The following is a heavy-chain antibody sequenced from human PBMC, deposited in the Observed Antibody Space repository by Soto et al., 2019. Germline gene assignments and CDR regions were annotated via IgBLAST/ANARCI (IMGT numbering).Heavy chain of an antibody. CDR3: ARDIGYSYGYAPNAFDI. D-gene: IGHD5-18*01. V-gene: IGHV1-69*08. Sequence: QVQLVQSGAEVKKPGSSVKVSCKASGGTFSSYTISWVRQAPGQGLEWMGRIIPILGIANYAQKFQGRVTTTADKSTSTAYMELSSLRSEDTAVYYCARDIGYSYGYAPNAFDIWGQGTMVTVSS. CDR1: GGTFSSYT. CDR2: IIPILGIA. J-gene: IGHJ3*02.